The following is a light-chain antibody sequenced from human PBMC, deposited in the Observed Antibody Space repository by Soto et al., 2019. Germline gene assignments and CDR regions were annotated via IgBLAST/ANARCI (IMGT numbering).Light chain of an antibody. CDR3: CSYGGTYTYV. V-gene: IGLV2-11*01. CDR2: DVT. J-gene: IGLJ1*01. Sequence: QSVLAQPRSVSGSPGQSVTISCTGTSSDVGGYNYVSWCRQYPGKAPKLMIYDVTKRPSGVPDRFPGSKSCNTASLTISWLQAEDEADYYCCSYGGTYTYVFGTGTKGTVL. CDR1: SSDVGGYNY.